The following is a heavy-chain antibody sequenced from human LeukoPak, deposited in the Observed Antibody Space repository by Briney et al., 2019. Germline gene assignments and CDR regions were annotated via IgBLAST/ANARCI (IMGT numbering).Heavy chain of an antibody. D-gene: IGHD4-17*01. CDR1: GGSVSSGSYY. J-gene: IGHJ4*02. Sequence: SETLSLTCTVSGGSVSSGSYYWSWIRQPPGKGLEWIGYIYYSGSTNYNPSLKSRVTISVDTSKNQFSLKLSSVTAADTAVYYCAREDGRDYGDYLSLDYWGQGTLVTVSS. CDR2: IYYSGST. V-gene: IGHV4-61*01. CDR3: AREDGRDYGDYLSLDY.